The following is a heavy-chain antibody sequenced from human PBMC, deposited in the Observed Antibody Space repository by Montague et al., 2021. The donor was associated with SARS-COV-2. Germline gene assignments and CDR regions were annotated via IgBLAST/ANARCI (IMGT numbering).Heavy chain of an antibody. Sequence: SVRVSCKVSGYSLSHTTIHWVRQAPGKGLEWMGSFDPQDVETVYTQTLQGRVAMTADSSTETAYMELTNLTSDDTAVYYCTTYSISGVVIYAFAFWGQGTMVTVSS. D-gene: IGHD3-3*01. CDR1: GYSLSHTT. V-gene: IGHV1-24*01. CDR2: FDPQDVET. CDR3: TTYSISGVVIYAFAF. J-gene: IGHJ3*01.